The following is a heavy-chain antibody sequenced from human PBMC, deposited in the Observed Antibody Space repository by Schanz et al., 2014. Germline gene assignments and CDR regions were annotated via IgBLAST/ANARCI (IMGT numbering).Heavy chain of an antibody. D-gene: IGHD2-15*01. V-gene: IGHV3-23*01. Sequence: EQVLESGGGFVQPGGSLRLSCATSGFTFTTFAMTWVRQAPGKGLEWVSGISDRGDGTNYGDSVRGRFTISRDNSKSTMYLQMNSLTPEDTALYDCVRGGSTDCTGGTCYCFDYWGQGTLVTVSS. J-gene: IGHJ4*02. CDR3: VRGGSTDCTGGTCYCFDY. CDR2: ISDRGDGT. CDR1: GFTFTTFA.